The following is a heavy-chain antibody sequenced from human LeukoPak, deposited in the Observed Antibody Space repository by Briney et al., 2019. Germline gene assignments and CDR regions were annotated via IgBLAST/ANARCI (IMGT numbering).Heavy chain of an antibody. CDR1: GFTFSNAW. J-gene: IGHJ4*02. V-gene: IGHV3-15*01. D-gene: IGHD4-17*01. CDR3: TADGNYGDYVSAY. CDR2: IKSKTDGGTT. Sequence: GGSLRLPCAASGFTFSNAWMSWVRQAPGKGLEWVGRIKSKTDGGTTDYAAPVKGRFTISRDDSKNTLYLQMNSLKTEDTAVYYCTADGNYGDYVSAYWGKRTLVTVSS.